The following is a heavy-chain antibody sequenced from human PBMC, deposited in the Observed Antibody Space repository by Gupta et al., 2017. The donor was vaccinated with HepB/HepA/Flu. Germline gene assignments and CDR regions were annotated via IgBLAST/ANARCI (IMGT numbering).Heavy chain of an antibody. V-gene: IGHV3-21*01. J-gene: IGHJ5*01. CDR1: GFPVDLHT. CDR2: ISSNSNHI. CDR3: AGDNGNDWF. Sequence: EVQLVESGGGLVKPGGSLRLSCAASGFPVDLHTMNWVRQGPGNGLECVATISSNSNHIYYADSVRGRFAISRDSAKDSLYPHKKTRQHDGTAVYECAGDNGNDWF. D-gene: IGHD2-8*01.